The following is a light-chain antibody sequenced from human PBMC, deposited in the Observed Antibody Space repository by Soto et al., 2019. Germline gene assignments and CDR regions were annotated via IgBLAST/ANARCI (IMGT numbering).Light chain of an antibody. V-gene: IGKV1-5*03. CDR3: PHFNSYST. CDR1: QSVSPW. CDR2: KVS. Sequence: DIQMTQSPSTLSASVGDRVTITCRASQSVSPWLAWYQQKPGKAPDLLIYKVSTLESGVPSRFSGSGSGTEFTLTISSLQSDVSASYYCPHFNSYSTFGQGTKVEIK. J-gene: IGKJ1*01.